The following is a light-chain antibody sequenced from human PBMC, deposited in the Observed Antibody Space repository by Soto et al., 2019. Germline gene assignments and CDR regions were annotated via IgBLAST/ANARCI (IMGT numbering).Light chain of an antibody. CDR2: DAS. CDR3: QQYDNLPT. J-gene: IGKJ5*01. Sequence: DIQMTQSPSSLSASVGDRVTITCQASQNINNYLNWYQQKPGRAPKLLIYDASNLEAGVPSRFRGSGSGTDFTCPISRLQPEDIATYYCQQYDNLPTFGQWPRLEIK. V-gene: IGKV1-33*01. CDR1: QNINNY.